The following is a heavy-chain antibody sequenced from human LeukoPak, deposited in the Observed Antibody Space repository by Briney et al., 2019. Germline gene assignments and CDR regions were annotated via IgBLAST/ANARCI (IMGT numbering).Heavy chain of an antibody. CDR2: IRYDGSNK. J-gene: IGHJ4*02. CDR3: AKDSWYYGSGSTLSYFDY. CDR1: GFTFSSNG. V-gene: IGHV3-30*02. Sequence: GGSLRLSCAEPGFTFSSNGMHWVRQAPGKGLERVAFIRYDGSNKYYADSVKGRFTISRDNSKNTLYLQMNSLRAEDTAVYYCAKDSWYYGSGSTLSYFDYWGQGTLVTVSS. D-gene: IGHD3-10*01.